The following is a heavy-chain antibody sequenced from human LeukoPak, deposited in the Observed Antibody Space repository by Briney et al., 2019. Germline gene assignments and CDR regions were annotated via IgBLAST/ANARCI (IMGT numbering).Heavy chain of an antibody. D-gene: IGHD6-13*01. CDR2: IYTSGST. Sequence: PSQTLSLTCTVSGGSISSGSYYWSWIRQPAGKGLEWIGRIYTSGSTNYNPSLKSRVTISVDTSKNQFSLKLSSVTAADTAVYYCARDWGQLYSSSLEPEDYYYGMDVWGQGTTVTVSS. CDR3: ARDWGQLYSSSLEPEDYYYGMDV. J-gene: IGHJ6*02. CDR1: GGSISSGSYY. V-gene: IGHV4-61*02.